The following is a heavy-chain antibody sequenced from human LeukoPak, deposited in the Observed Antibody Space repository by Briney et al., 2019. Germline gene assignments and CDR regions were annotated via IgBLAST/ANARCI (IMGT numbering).Heavy chain of an antibody. CDR3: ARGGIAVAGISY. V-gene: IGHV1-3*01. J-gene: IGHJ4*02. Sequence: GASVNVSCKASGYTFTSYAIHWVRQAPGQRLEWMGWINAGNGNTKYSQKFQGRVTITRDTSASTAYMELSSLRSEDTAVYYCARGGIAVAGISYWGQGTLVTVSS. D-gene: IGHD6-19*01. CDR2: INAGNGNT. CDR1: GYTFTSYA.